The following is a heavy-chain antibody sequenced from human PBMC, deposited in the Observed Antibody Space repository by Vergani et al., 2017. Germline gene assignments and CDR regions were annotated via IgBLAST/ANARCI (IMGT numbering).Heavy chain of an antibody. CDR3: ARVPVILTGYYIDY. Sequence: EVQLVESGGGLVQPGGSLRLSCAASGFTFSSYEMNWVRQAPGKGLEWVSYISSSGSTIYYADSVKGRFTISRDNAKNSLYLQMNSLRAEDTAVYYCARVPVILTGYYIDYWGQGTLVTVSS. CDR1: GFTFSSYE. D-gene: IGHD3-9*01. J-gene: IGHJ4*02. V-gene: IGHV3-48*03. CDR2: ISSSGSTI.